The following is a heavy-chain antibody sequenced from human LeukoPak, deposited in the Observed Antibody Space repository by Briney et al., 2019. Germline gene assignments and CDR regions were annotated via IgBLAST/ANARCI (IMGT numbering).Heavy chain of an antibody. V-gene: IGHV3-23*01. D-gene: IGHD6-19*01. CDR1: GFTFSNSA. Sequence: PGGSLRLSCAASGFTFSNSAMSWVRRAPGRGLEWVSSVSGSGDSTYYADSVKGRFTISRDNSKNTLYLQMNSLRAEDTAVYYCAKAGSGWLEHIDYWGQRTLVTVSS. CDR3: AKAGSGWLEHIDY. CDR2: VSGSGDST. J-gene: IGHJ4*02.